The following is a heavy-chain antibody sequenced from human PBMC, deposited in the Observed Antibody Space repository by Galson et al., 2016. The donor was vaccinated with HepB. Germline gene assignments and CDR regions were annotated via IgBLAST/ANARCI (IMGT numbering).Heavy chain of an antibody. V-gene: IGHV3-33*01. D-gene: IGHD3-16*02. J-gene: IGHJ6*02. Sequence: SLRLSCAASGFMFSNYGMHWVRQAPGKGLEWVAVIWFDASNKYHGDSAKGRFTISRDNSKDMLYLQMNSLRAEDTAVYYCARDRGYVWGSYRYPHYYGMDVWGQGTTVTVSS. CDR1: GFMFSNYG. CDR3: ARDRGYVWGSYRYPHYYGMDV. CDR2: IWFDASNK.